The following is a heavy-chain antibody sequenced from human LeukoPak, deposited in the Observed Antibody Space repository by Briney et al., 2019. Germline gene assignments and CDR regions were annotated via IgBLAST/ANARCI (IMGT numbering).Heavy chain of an antibody. CDR3: ARALGYCSGGSCTRGYNWFDP. CDR1: GGSFSGYY. Sequence: SETLSLTCAVYGGSFSGYYWSWIRQPPGKGLEWIGEINHSGSTYYNPSLKSRVTISVDTSMNQFSLKLSFVTTADTAVYYCARALGYCSGGSCTRGYNWFDPWGQGTLVTVPS. J-gene: IGHJ5*02. D-gene: IGHD2-15*01. CDR2: INHSGST. V-gene: IGHV4-34*01.